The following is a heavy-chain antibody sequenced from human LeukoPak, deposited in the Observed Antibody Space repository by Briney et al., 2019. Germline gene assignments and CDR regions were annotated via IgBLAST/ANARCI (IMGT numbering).Heavy chain of an antibody. Sequence: QSGGSLRLSCAASGFAFSVYEMYWVRQAPGKGLEWVSYISSSGGTRYYADSVKGRFTISRDNAKNSLYLQLNSLRAEDTAVYYCSTLTMASNFDYWGQGTLVTVSS. V-gene: IGHV3-48*03. CDR2: ISSSGGTR. CDR1: GFAFSVYE. D-gene: IGHD5-24*01. CDR3: STLTMASNFDY. J-gene: IGHJ4*02.